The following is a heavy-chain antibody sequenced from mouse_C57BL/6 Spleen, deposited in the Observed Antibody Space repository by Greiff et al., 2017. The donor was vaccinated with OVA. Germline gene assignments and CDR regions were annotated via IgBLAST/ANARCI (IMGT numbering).Heavy chain of an antibody. J-gene: IGHJ2*01. D-gene: IGHD1-1*01. CDR1: GYSFTDYN. V-gene: IGHV1-39*01. Sequence: VQLQQSGPELVKPGASVKISCKASGYSFTDYNMNWVKQSNGKSLEWIGVINPNYGTTSYNQKFKGKATLTVDQSSSTAYMQLNSLTSEDAAVYYCARGGALILRDYFDYWGQGTTLTVSS. CDR2: INPNYGTT. CDR3: ARGGALILRDYFDY.